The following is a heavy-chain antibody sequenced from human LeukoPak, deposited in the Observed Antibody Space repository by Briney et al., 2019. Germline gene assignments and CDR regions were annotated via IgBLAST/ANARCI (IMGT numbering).Heavy chain of an antibody. Sequence: SETLSLTCTVSGGSISSYYWSWIRQPPGKGLEWIGYIYYSGSTNYNPSLKSRVTISVDTSKNQFFLKLSSVTAADTAVYYCARSRGGRNYYDSSGYQKIFDYWGQGTLVTVSS. D-gene: IGHD3-22*01. J-gene: IGHJ4*02. V-gene: IGHV4-59*08. CDR2: IYYSGST. CDR3: ARSRGGRNYYDSSGYQKIFDY. CDR1: GGSISSYY.